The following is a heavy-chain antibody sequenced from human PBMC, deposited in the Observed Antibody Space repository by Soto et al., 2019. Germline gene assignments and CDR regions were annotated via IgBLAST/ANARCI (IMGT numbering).Heavy chain of an antibody. J-gene: IGHJ5*02. Sequence: PGGSLRLSCAASEFTFSSYAMHWVRQAPGKGLEWVAVISYDGSNKYYADSVKGRFTISRDNSKNTLYLQMNSLRAEDTAVYYCARGFSYNWNDLDPNWFDPWGQGTLVTVSS. CDR1: EFTFSSYA. D-gene: IGHD1-1*01. V-gene: IGHV3-30-3*01. CDR2: ISYDGSNK. CDR3: ARGFSYNWNDLDPNWFDP.